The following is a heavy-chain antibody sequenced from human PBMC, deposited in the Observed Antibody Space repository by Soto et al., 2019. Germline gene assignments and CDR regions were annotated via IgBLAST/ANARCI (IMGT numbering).Heavy chain of an antibody. V-gene: IGHV3-7*05. J-gene: IGHJ6*02. Sequence: EVQLVESGGGLVQPGGSLRLSCTVSGFTFGNYWMTWVRQAPGKGLEWVANMNQNGSEKYYVDSVKGRFAISRDNAKNSLYLQMNSLSAEDTAVYYCASQRVSYAMAVWGQGTTVTVS. D-gene: IGHD1-1*01. CDR3: ASQRVSYAMAV. CDR2: MNQNGSEK. CDR1: GFTFGNYW.